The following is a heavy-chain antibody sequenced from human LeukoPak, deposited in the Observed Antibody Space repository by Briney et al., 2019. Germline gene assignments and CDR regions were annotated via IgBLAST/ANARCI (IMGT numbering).Heavy chain of an antibody. CDR2: IYPGDSDT. Sequence: GESLKISCKGSGYSFTSYWIGWVRQMPGKGLEWMGIIYPGDSDTRYSPSFQGQVTISADKSISTAYLQWSSLKASDTAMYYCASLMSHSSGWQEFNPDKYYFDYWGQGTLVTVSS. V-gene: IGHV5-51*01. CDR1: GYSFTSYW. J-gene: IGHJ4*02. CDR3: ASLMSHSSGWQEFNPDKYYFDY. D-gene: IGHD6-19*01.